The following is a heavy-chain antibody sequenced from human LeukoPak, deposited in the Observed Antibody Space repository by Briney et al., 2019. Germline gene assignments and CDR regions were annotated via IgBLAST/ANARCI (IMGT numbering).Heavy chain of an antibody. J-gene: IGHJ4*02. V-gene: IGHV1-2*02. CDR3: ARGRDDMVTLGDY. Sequence: ASVQVSCQASGYTFTGYYMHGVRQAPGQGLDWMGWINPNSGGTNFTQRFQGRVTMTRDTSNSTAYMEMSRLRSDDTAVYYCARGRDDMVTLGDYWGQGTLVTVSS. D-gene: IGHD3-9*01. CDR2: INPNSGGT. CDR1: GYTFTGYY.